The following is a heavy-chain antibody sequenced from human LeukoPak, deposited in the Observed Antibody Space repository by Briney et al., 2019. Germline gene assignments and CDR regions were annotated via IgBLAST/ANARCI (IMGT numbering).Heavy chain of an antibody. CDR3: ARNIIRPVVVPAHFDY. Sequence: KPGGSLRLSCAASGFTFSSYSMNWVRQAPGKGLEWVSSISSSSSYIYYADSVKGRFTISRDNAKNSLYLQMNSLRAEDTAVYYCARNIIRPVVVPAHFDYWGQGTLVTVS. J-gene: IGHJ4*02. CDR2: ISSSSSYI. D-gene: IGHD2-2*01. V-gene: IGHV3-21*01. CDR1: GFTFSSYS.